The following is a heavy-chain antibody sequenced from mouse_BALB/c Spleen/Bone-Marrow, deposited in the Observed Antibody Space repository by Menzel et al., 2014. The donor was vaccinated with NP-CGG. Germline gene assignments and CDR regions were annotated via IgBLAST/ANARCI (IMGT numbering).Heavy chain of an antibody. CDR1: GYTFTSYV. CDR2: IYPYNDVT. V-gene: IGHV1-14*01. CDR3: AREGMSTGDY. D-gene: IGHD2-4*01. J-gene: IGHJ2*01. Sequence: EVKLMESGPGLVKPGASVKVSCKASGYTFTSYVLHWVKQTPGQGLEWIGYIYPYNDVTKYNEKFKAKATLTSDKSSSTAYMELSSLTSEDSAVYYCAREGMSTGDYWGQGTTLTVSS.